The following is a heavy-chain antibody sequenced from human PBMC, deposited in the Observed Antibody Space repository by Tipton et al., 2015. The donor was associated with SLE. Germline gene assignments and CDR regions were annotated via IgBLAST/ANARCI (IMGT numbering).Heavy chain of an antibody. CDR3: ATSDYGDYRESTFNI. D-gene: IGHD4-17*01. V-gene: IGHV4-34*10. CDR1: GGSFIGPQ. J-gene: IGHJ3*02. Sequence: TLSLTCGVDGGSFIGPQWNWIRQAPGKGLEWIGRIYVSGSTNYNPSLKSRVTMSIDTSKTQFSLKLNSVTAADTAVYYCATSDYGDYRESTFNIWGQGTMVTVSS. CDR2: IYVSGST.